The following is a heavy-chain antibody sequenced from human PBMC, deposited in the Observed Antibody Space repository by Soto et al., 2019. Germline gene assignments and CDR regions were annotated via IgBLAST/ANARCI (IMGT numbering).Heavy chain of an antibody. J-gene: IGHJ4*02. D-gene: IGHD3-10*01. CDR1: GGSISSTNW. CDR2: IYHSGSA. V-gene: IGHV4-4*02. Sequence: SETLSLTCAVSGGSISSTNWWSWVRQPPGKGLEWTGQIYHSGSANYNPSLKSRVTISVDTSKNQFSLKLSSVTAADTAVYYCASITMVRGPGAGWGQGTLVTVSS. CDR3: ASITMVRGPGAG.